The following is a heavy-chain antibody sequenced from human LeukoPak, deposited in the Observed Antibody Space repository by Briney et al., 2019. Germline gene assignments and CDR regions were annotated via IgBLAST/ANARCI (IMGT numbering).Heavy chain of an antibody. V-gene: IGHV1-69*04. D-gene: IGHD3-3*01. CDR2: IIPILGIA. Sequence: SVKVSCKASGGTFISYAISWVRQAPGQGLEWMGRIIPILGIANYAQKFQGRVTITADKSTSTAYMELSSLRSEDTAVYYCARTRITIFGVVANYYYYGMDVWGQGTTVTVSS. J-gene: IGHJ6*02. CDR1: GGTFISYA. CDR3: ARTRITIFGVVANYYYYGMDV.